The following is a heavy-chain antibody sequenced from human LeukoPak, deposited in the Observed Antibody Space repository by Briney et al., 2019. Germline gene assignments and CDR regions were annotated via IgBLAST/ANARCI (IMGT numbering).Heavy chain of an antibody. V-gene: IGHV4-30-2*01. Sequence: PSQTLSLTCAVSGGSISSGGHSWSWIRQPPGKGLEWIGYIYHSRSTYYNPSLKSRVTISVDRSKNQFSLKLSSVTAADTAVYYCARVSGTTSQDAFDIWGQGTMVTVSS. D-gene: IGHD1-1*01. J-gene: IGHJ3*02. CDR3: ARVSGTTSQDAFDI. CDR1: GGSISSGGHS. CDR2: IYHSRST.